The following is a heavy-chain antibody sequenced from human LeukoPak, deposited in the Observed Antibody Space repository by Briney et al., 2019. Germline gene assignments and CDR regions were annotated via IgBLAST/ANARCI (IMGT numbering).Heavy chain of an antibody. Sequence: GGSLRLSCAASGFTFSSYAMSWVRQAPGKGLEWVSAIGGSGDTTYYADSVKGRFTISRDYSKNTLYLQMNSLRAEDTAVYYCAKEWSSSWYEYFQHWGQGTLVTVSS. J-gene: IGHJ1*01. V-gene: IGHV3-23*01. D-gene: IGHD6-13*01. CDR1: GFTFSSYA. CDR3: AKEWSSSWYEYFQH. CDR2: IGGSGDTT.